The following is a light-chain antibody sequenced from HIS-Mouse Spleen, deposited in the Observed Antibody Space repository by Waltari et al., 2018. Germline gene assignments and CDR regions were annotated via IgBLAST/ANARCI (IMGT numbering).Light chain of an antibody. Sequence: SYELTQPPSVSVSPGQTARITCSGDALPKQYAYWYQQKPGQAPVLVIYKDSERPSGIPERCAGSRSGTTVTLTISGVQAEDEADYYCQSADSSGTVVFGGGTKLTVL. CDR3: QSADSSGTVV. CDR2: KDS. V-gene: IGLV3-25*03. J-gene: IGLJ2*01. CDR1: ALPKQY.